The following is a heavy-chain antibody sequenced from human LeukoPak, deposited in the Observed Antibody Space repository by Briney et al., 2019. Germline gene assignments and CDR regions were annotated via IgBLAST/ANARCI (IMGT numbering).Heavy chain of an antibody. CDR3: ATVYCTNGVCHDAFDI. CDR2: INPNSGGT. D-gene: IGHD2-8*01. J-gene: IGHJ3*02. CDR1: GYTFTGYY. Sequence: GASVKVSCKASGYTFTGYYMHWVRQAPGQGLEWMGWINPNSGGTNYAQKFQGRVTMTRDTSISTAYMELSRLRSDDTAVYYCATVYCTNGVCHDAFDIWGQGTMVTVSS. V-gene: IGHV1-2*02.